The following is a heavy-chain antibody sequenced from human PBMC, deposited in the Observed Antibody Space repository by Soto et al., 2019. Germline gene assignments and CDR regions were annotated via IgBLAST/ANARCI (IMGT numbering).Heavy chain of an antibody. Sequence: QVQLQESGPGLVKPSETLSLTCTVSGGSISSYYWSWIRQPPGKGLEWIGYIYYSGSTNYNPSLNSAVTISVDTSKNQFSLKLSSVTAADTAVYYCARRWGPTFDFWGQGTLVTVSS. CDR2: IYYSGST. CDR3: ARRWGPTFDF. CDR1: GGSISSYY. J-gene: IGHJ4*02. V-gene: IGHV4-59*01. D-gene: IGHD1-26*01.